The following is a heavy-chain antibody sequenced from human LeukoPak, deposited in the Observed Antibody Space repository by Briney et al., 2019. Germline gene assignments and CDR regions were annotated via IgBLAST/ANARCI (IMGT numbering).Heavy chain of an antibody. D-gene: IGHD3-16*01. CDR2: INYGGSST. Sequence: GGSLRLSCAASRFSFSSYWMHWVRQAPGKGLVWVSRINYGGSSTSYADSVKGRFTISRDNSKNTLYLQMNSLRAEDTAVYYCAKEYDSLYYFDYWGQGTLVTVSS. J-gene: IGHJ4*02. CDR3: AKEYDSLYYFDY. V-gene: IGHV3-74*01. CDR1: RFSFSSYW.